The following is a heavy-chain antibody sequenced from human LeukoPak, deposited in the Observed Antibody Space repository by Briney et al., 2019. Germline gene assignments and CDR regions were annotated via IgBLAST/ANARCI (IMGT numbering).Heavy chain of an antibody. V-gene: IGHV3-30*04. Sequence: GRSLRLSCAASGFTFSSYAMHWVRQAPGKGLEWVAVISYDGSNKYYADSVKGRFTISRDNSKNTLYLQMNSVRAEDTAVYYCARPRGLDTFGGAIDYWGQGTLVTVSS. CDR2: ISYDGSNK. CDR3: ARPRGLDTFGGAIDY. CDR1: GFTFSSYA. D-gene: IGHD3-16*01. J-gene: IGHJ4*02.